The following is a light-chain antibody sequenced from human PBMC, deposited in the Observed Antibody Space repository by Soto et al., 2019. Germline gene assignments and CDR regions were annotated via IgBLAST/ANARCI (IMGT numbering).Light chain of an antibody. Sequence: QLVLTQSPSASASLGASVKLTCTLSSGHSNYAIAWHQQQPEKGPRYLMKLNSDGSHTKGDGIPDRFSGSSSGAERYLTISSLQSEDEADYYCQTGGAGLRVFGGGTKVTVL. CDR1: SGHSNYA. CDR3: QTGGAGLRV. CDR2: LNSDGSH. J-gene: IGLJ2*01. V-gene: IGLV4-69*01.